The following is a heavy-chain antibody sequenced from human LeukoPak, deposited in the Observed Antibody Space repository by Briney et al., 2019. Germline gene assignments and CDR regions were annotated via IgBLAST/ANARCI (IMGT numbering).Heavy chain of an antibody. Sequence: PGGSLRLSCAASGFTFSSYAMSWVRQAPGKGLEWVSAISGSGGSTYYADSVKGRFTISRDNSKNTLYLQMNSLRAEDTAVYYCAKAYYYGLGSYYNDLPGIDYWGQGTLVTVSS. CDR2: ISGSGGST. J-gene: IGHJ4*02. CDR3: AKAYYYGLGSYYNDLPGIDY. CDR1: GFTFSSYA. V-gene: IGHV3-23*01. D-gene: IGHD3-10*01.